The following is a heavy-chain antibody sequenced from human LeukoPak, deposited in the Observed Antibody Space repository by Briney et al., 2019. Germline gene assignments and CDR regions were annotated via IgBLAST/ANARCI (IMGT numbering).Heavy chain of an antibody. V-gene: IGHV5-51*01. D-gene: IGHD6-19*01. Sequence: GESLKISCKGSGYSFTSYWIGWVRQMPGKGLEWMGIIYPGDSDTRYSPSFQGQVTISADKSISTAYLLWSSLKASDTAMYYCARPRLNGWYYFDYWGQGTLVTVSS. CDR1: GYSFTSYW. CDR2: IYPGDSDT. J-gene: IGHJ4*02. CDR3: ARPRLNGWYYFDY.